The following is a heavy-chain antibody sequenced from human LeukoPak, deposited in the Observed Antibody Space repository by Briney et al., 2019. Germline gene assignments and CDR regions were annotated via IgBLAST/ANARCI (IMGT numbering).Heavy chain of an antibody. CDR2: IKQDGSEK. CDR3: ARVIGPPIYCSGGSCYSDYYYYMDV. CDR1: GFTFSSYW. J-gene: IGHJ6*03. V-gene: IGHV3-7*04. D-gene: IGHD2-15*01. Sequence: GGSLRLSCAASGFTFSSYWMSWVRQAPGKGLEWVANIKQDGSEKYYVDSVKGRFTISRDNAKNSLYLQMNSLRAEDTAVYYCARVIGPPIYCSGGSCYSDYYYYMDVWGKGTTVTISS.